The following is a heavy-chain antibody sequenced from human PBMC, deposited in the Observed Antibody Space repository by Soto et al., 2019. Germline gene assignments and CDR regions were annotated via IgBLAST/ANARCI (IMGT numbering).Heavy chain of an antibody. D-gene: IGHD3-10*01. J-gene: IGHJ5*02. CDR2: VSDSGSS. CDR3: ARLGRAPVRGVVVTNWFDP. CDR1: GGSMDTYY. V-gene: IGHV4-59*01. Sequence: QVQLQESGPGLVKPSETLSLTCTVSGGSMDTYYWTWIRQPPGKGLEWIGHVSDSGSSSYNASLNSRVTISVDTSNNQFSLKLNSVTAADTAIYYCARLGRAPVRGVVVTNWFDPWGQGTLVTVSS.